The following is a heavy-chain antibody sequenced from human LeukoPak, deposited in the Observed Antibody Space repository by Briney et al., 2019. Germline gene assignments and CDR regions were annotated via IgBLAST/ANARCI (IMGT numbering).Heavy chain of an antibody. CDR3: ARANGDGSGSYYNYHYYYGMDV. V-gene: IGHV3-30*04. CDR1: GFTFSSYA. CDR2: MSYDGSCK. Sequence: GGSLRLSCAASGFTFSSYAMDWVRQAPGKGLEWVALMSYDGSCKYYGDSVRGRFTISRDNSKNTFYLQMNSLRAEDTAVYYCARANGDGSGSYYNYHYYYGMDVWGKGTTVTVSS. J-gene: IGHJ6*04. D-gene: IGHD3-10*01.